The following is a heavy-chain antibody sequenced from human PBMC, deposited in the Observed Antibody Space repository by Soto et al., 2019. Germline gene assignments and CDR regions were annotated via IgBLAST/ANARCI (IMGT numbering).Heavy chain of an antibody. Sequence: QVQLVESGGGVVQPGRSLRLSCAASGFTFIGYGMHWVRQAPGKGLEWVAVISYDGSNKYYGDSVKGRFTISRDNSKNTLYLQMNSLRAEDTAGYYCAKEVVYSSGWRNACDIWGQGTMVTVSS. J-gene: IGHJ3*02. CDR2: ISYDGSNK. CDR1: GFTFIGYG. V-gene: IGHV3-30-3*01. CDR3: AKEVVYSSGWRNACDI. D-gene: IGHD6-19*01.